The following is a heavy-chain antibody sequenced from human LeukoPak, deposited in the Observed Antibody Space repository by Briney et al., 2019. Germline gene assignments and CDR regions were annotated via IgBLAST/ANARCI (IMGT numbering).Heavy chain of an antibody. J-gene: IGHJ4*02. CDR1: GYTFTSYD. Sequence: ASVKVSCKASGYTFTSYDINWVRQATGQGLEWMGWMNPNSGNTGYAQKFQGRVTMTRNTSISTAYMELSSLRSEDTAVYYCARAIEELDSSSGILRYWGQGTLVTVSS. D-gene: IGHD3-22*01. CDR2: MNPNSGNT. V-gene: IGHV1-8*01. CDR3: ARAIEELDSSSGILRY.